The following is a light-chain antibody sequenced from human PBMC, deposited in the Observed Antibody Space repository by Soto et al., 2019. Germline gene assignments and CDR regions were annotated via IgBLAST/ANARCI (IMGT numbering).Light chain of an antibody. J-gene: IGLJ2*01. Sequence: NFMLTQPHSVSESPGKTVTISCTRSSGSIANNYMQRYQQRPGSAPTTVIFENNQRPSGVPDRFSGSTDGSSNSASLTISGLQTEDEADYYCQSYDSSFVVFGGGTKVTVL. CDR2: ENN. CDR3: QSYDSSFVV. V-gene: IGLV6-57*04. CDR1: SGSIANNY.